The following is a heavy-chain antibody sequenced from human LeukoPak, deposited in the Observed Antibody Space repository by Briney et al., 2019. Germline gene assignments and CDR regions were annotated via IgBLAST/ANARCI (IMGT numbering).Heavy chain of an antibody. CDR1: GGTFSSYA. D-gene: IGHD5-12*01. CDR2: ISVSGNT. V-gene: IGHV3-23*01. Sequence: AASVKVSCKASGGTFSSYAISWVRQAPGKGLEWVSAISVSGNTYYADSLKGRFTISRDNSKNTLILQMNSLRAEDTAPYYCAKHYDDYFDYWGQGTLVTVSS. J-gene: IGHJ4*02. CDR3: AKHYDDYFDY.